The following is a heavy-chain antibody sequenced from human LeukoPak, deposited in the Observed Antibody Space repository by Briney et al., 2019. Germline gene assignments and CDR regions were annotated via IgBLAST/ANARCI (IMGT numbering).Heavy chain of an antibody. Sequence: GGSLRLSCEGSRRSISSYGMTWVRQAPGEGLEGVAYIKEDGSEKFYVGSVKGRFNISRDNARKSVYLQMHSLRVEDTAVYYCARGAGVFFDNWGQGTLVTVSS. CDR2: IKEDGSEK. J-gene: IGHJ4*02. CDR1: RRSISSYG. D-gene: IGHD3-10*01. CDR3: ARGAGVFFDN. V-gene: IGHV3-7*01.